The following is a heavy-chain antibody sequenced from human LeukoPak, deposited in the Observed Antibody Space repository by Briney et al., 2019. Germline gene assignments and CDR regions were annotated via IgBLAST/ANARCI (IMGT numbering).Heavy chain of an antibody. CDR3: AKVDSSSWGIPDY. Sequence: GGSLRLSCAASGFTFRSYGTHWVRQAPGKGLEWVAFIRSGGSTKYYADAVKGRFTISRDNSKNTLYLQMNSLSDEDTALYYCAKVDSSSWGIPDYWGQGTLVTVSS. CDR2: IRSGGSTK. J-gene: IGHJ4*02. CDR1: GFTFRSYG. D-gene: IGHD6-13*01. V-gene: IGHV3-30*02.